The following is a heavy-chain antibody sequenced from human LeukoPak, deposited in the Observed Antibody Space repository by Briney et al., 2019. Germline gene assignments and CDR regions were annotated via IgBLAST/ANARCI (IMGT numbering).Heavy chain of an antibody. CDR1: GGSFSGYY. CDR2: INHSGST. CDR3: ARGGVGGVVPPNWFDP. Sequence: PSETLSLTCAVYGGSFSGYYRSWIRQPPGKGLEWIGEINHSGSTNYNPSLKSRVTISVDTSKNQFSLKLSSVTAADTAVYYCARGGVGGVVPPNWFDPWGQGTLVTVSS. V-gene: IGHV4-34*01. D-gene: IGHD2-2*01. J-gene: IGHJ5*02.